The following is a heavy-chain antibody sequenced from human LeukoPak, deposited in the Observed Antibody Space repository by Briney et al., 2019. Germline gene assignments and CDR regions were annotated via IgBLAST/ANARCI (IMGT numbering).Heavy chain of an antibody. CDR1: GGTFSSYA. CDR2: IIPIFGTA. V-gene: IGHV1-69*05. D-gene: IGHD2-15*01. Sequence: RASVKVSCKASGGTFSSYAISWVRQAPGQGLEWMGGIIPIFGTANYAQKLQGRVTMTTDTSTSTAYMELRSLRSDDTAVYYCARDLSVGRFVRIDIWGQGTMVTVSS. CDR3: ARDLSVGRFVRIDI. J-gene: IGHJ3*02.